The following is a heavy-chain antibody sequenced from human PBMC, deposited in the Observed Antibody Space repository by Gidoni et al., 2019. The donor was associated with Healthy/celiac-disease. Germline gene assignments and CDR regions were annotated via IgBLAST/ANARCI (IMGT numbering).Heavy chain of an antibody. CDR2: IYYSGST. V-gene: IGHV4-59*12. Sequence: QVQLQESGPGLVQPSETLSLTCTVSGGSISSYYCSWIRQPPGKGLEWIGYIYYSGSTNYNPSLKSRVTISVDTSKNQFSLKLSSVTAADTAVYYCARDKYYYGMDVWGQGTTVTVSS. CDR3: ARDKYYYGMDV. CDR1: GGSISSYY. J-gene: IGHJ6*02.